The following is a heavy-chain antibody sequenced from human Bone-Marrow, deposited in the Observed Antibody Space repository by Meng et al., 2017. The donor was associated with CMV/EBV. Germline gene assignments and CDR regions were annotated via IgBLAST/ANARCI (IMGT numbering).Heavy chain of an antibody. D-gene: IGHD2-2*01. V-gene: IGHV1-2*02. J-gene: IGHJ6*02. Sequence: ASVKVSCKASGYTFTGYYMHWVRQAPGQGLEWMGWINPNSGGTNYAQKFQGRVTMTTDTSTSTAYMELRSLRSDDTAVYYCARDLLIVVVPAAIRYYYYGMDVWGQGTTVTVSS. CDR2: INPNSGGT. CDR3: ARDLLIVVVPAAIRYYYYGMDV. CDR1: GYTFTGYY.